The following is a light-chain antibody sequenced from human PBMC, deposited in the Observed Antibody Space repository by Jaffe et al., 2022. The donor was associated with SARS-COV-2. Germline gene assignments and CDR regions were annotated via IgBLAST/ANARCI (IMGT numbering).Light chain of an antibody. CDR2: DVS. J-gene: IGLJ3*02. CDR3: NSYTTSGTWV. V-gene: IGLV2-14*03. Sequence: QSALTQPAAMSGSPGQSITISCTGTSSDVGGYNYVSWYQQHPGKAPKVIIYDVSDRPSGVSTRFSGSKSGNTASLTISGLQAEDEADYYCNSYTTSGTWVFGGGTKLTVL. CDR1: SSDVGGYNY.